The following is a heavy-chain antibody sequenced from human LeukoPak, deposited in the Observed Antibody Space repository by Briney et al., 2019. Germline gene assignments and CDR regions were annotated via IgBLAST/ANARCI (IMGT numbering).Heavy chain of an antibody. CDR1: GFTFSNYA. CDR2: ISYDGSNK. Sequence: GGSLRLSCAASGFTFSNYAMHWVRQAPGKGLEWVAVISYDGSNKYYADSVKGRFTISRDNSKNTLYLQMNSLRAEDTAVYYCARVAYGSGSHLDAYYYYGMDVWGQGTTVTVSS. D-gene: IGHD3-10*01. J-gene: IGHJ6*02. V-gene: IGHV3-30-3*01. CDR3: ARVAYGSGSHLDAYYYYGMDV.